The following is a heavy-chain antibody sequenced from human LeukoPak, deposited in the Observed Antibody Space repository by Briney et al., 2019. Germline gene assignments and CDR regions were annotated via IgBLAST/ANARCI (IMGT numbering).Heavy chain of an antibody. Sequence: PGGSLRLSCAASGFTFSSYEMNWVRQAPGKGLEWVSYISSSGSTIYYADSVKSRFTISRDNAKNSLYLQMNSLRAEDTAVYYCARLPYSYGSLGDYWGQGTLVTVSS. CDR3: ARLPYSYGSLGDY. D-gene: IGHD5-18*01. CDR2: ISSSGSTI. J-gene: IGHJ4*02. CDR1: GFTFSSYE. V-gene: IGHV3-48*03.